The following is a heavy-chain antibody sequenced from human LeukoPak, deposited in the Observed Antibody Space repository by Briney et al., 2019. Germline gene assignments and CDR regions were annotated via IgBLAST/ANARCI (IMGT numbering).Heavy chain of an antibody. J-gene: IGHJ4*02. V-gene: IGHV3-48*01. Sequence: GGSLRLSCAASGFTFRSYNMNWVRQAPGKGLEWVSYIDSSSSTIYYADSVKGRFTVSRDNAKNSLDLQMNSLRADDTAVYYCVRDRGISFYFDYWGQGTLVTVSS. CDR1: GFTFRSYN. CDR2: IDSSSSTI. D-gene: IGHD3-16*02. CDR3: VRDRGISFYFDY.